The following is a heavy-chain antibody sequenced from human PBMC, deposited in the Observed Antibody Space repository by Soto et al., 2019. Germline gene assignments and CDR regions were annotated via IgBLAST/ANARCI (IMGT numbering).Heavy chain of an antibody. J-gene: IGHJ3*02. CDR2: INHSGST. V-gene: IGHV4-34*01. CDR3: ARGRGGTYDAFDI. CDR1: GGSFSGYY. Sequence: SETLSLTCAVYGGSFSGYYWSWIRQPPGKGLEWIGEINHSGSTNYNPSLKSRVTISVDTSKNQFSLKLSSVTAADTAVYYCARGRGGTYDAFDIWGQGTLVTVSS. D-gene: IGHD1-26*01.